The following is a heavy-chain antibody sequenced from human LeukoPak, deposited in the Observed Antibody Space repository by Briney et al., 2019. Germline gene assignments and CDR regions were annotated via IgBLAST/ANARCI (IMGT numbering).Heavy chain of an antibody. CDR3: TTGPFDYYGSASYLANGMDV. CDR2: IKSKTDGGTK. V-gene: IGHV3-15*01. CDR1: GFTFTNAW. J-gene: IGHJ6*02. D-gene: IGHD3-10*01. Sequence: PGGSLRLSCAASGFTFTNAWMRWVRQAPGKGREGIGRIKSKTDGGTKDYAAPVKGRFTISRDASKNTLYLQMNRLKTEDTAVYYCTTGPFDYYGSASYLANGMDVWGQGTTVTVSS.